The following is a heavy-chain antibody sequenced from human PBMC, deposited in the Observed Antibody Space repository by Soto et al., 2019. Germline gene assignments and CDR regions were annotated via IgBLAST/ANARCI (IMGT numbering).Heavy chain of an antibody. V-gene: IGHV3-23*01. D-gene: IGHD3-22*01. CDR2: ISGSGGST. Sequence: GGSLRLSCAASGFTFSSYAMSWVRQAPGKGLEWVSAISGSGGSTYYADSVKGRFTISRDNSKNTLYLQMNSLRAEDAAVYFCAKDHYDSRGYSFDYWGQGTLVTVSS. CDR1: GFTFSSYA. J-gene: IGHJ4*02. CDR3: AKDHYDSRGYSFDY.